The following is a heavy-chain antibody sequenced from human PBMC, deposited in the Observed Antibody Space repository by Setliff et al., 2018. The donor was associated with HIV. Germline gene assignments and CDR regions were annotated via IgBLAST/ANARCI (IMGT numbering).Heavy chain of an antibody. CDR2: INPSGGST. J-gene: IGHJ4*02. V-gene: IGHV1-46*03. D-gene: IGHD6-19*01. Sequence: ASVKVSCKASGYTFTGYYMHWVRQAPGQGLEWMGIINPSGGSTSYAQKFQGRITMTRDTSTSTVYMELSSLGSEDTAVYYCARKGGWYEFDYWGQGTLVTVSS. CDR3: ARKGGWYEFDY. CDR1: GYTFTGYY.